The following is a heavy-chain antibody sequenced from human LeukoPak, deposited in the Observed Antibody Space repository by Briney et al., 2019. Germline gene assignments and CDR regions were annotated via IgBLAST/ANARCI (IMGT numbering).Heavy chain of an antibody. CDR2: ISGSGGRT. CDR1: GFTFSNYA. J-gene: IGHJ6*03. CDR3: AKDLFTSSYYMDV. Sequence: PGGSLRLSCAASGFTFSNYAMSWVRQAPGKGLEWVSTISGSGGRTYYADSVKGRFTISTDSPKNTLFLQMKSLRAEDTAVYYCAKDLFTSSYYMDVWGKGTTVTVSS. V-gene: IGHV3-23*01.